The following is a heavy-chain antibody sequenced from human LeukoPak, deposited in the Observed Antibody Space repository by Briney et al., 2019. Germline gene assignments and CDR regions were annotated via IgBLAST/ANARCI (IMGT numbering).Heavy chain of an antibody. J-gene: IGHJ4*02. D-gene: IGHD5-12*01. CDR1: GFIFSNYW. CDR2: MNQDGSER. CDR3: ARDWSTSRGYSGYVDY. V-gene: IGHV3-7*04. Sequence: GGSLRLSCAASGFIFSNYWMTWVRQSPGKGLEWVANMNQDGSERYYVDSVKGRFTMSRDNAKNSLYLQMNSVRAEDTAMYYCARDWSTSRGYSGYVDYWGQGTLVTVSS.